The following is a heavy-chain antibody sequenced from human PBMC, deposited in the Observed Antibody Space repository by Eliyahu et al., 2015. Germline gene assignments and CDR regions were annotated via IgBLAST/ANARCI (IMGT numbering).Heavy chain of an antibody. CDR1: GFTFSXXW. Sequence: EVQLVESGGGLVQPGGSLRLSCAASGFTFSXXWXSWARQAPGRGLEWVAHVKQDGSEEYYVDSVKGRFTISRDNAKNSLYLQMNSLRAEDTAVYYCARKRCTATSCYGSLFFQNWGQGTLVTVSS. V-gene: IGHV3-7*01. CDR2: VKQDGSEE. D-gene: IGHD2-2*01. CDR3: ARKRCTATSCYGSLFFQN. J-gene: IGHJ1*01.